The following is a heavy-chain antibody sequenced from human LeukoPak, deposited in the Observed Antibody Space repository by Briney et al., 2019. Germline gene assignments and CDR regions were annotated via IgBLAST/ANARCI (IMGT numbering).Heavy chain of an antibody. J-gene: IGHJ4*02. D-gene: IGHD3-3*01. CDR3: ARDRPTGASRVFVVQ. Sequence: KSGGSLRLPCTASGFTFSTFAMTWVRQAPGKGLEWISSMSSGSSYIYYADSVRGRFSISRDNAKNSLYLMMNNLRAEDTGIYYCARDRPTGASRVFVVQWGEGTPVTVSS. V-gene: IGHV3-21*06. CDR1: GFTFSTFA. CDR2: MSSGSSYI.